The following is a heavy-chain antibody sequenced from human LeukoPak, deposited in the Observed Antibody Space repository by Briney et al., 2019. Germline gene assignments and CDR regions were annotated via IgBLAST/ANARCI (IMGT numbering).Heavy chain of an antibody. CDR1: GYTFTGYY. Sequence: APVKLSCKASGYTFTGYYIHWVRQAPGQGLEWMGWINPKSGDTNYAQEFDCRVTMTRDTSISTAYMELSSLKSDDTAVYYCARDLLTCDRFDYWGQGTLVSVSS. CDR3: ARDLLTCDRFDY. V-gene: IGHV1-2*02. J-gene: IGHJ4*02. CDR2: INPKSGDT. D-gene: IGHD3-22*01.